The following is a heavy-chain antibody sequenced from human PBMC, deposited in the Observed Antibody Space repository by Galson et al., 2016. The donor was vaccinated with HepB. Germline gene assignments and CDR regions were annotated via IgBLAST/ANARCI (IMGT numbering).Heavy chain of an antibody. CDR2: ISGHNGDT. V-gene: IGHV1-18*01. Sequence: SVKVSCKADGYTFGSYGVTWVRQAPGQGLEWLGWISGHNGDTKYAQMFQDRLTMTTDTSTGTAYMELRNLRSDDTAVYYCATVGCRGAPCYEYRSSDMWGRGSLVSVSS. CDR1: GYTFGSYG. CDR3: ATVGCRGAPCYEYRSSDM. J-gene: IGHJ2*01. D-gene: IGHD2-2*01.